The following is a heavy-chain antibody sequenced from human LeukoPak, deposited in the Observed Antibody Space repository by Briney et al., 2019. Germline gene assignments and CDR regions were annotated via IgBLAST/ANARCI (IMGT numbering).Heavy chain of an antibody. D-gene: IGHD6-19*01. Sequence: ASVKVSCKTSGYTFTSYGMHWVRQAPGQSLEWMGWINGGNGNTKYSEKFQGRVTITADESTSTAYMELSSLRSEDTAVYYCAGPKYSSGWYPYYGMDVWGQGTTVTVSS. CDR1: GYTFTSYG. CDR2: INGGNGNT. J-gene: IGHJ6*02. V-gene: IGHV1-3*01. CDR3: AGPKYSSGWYPYYGMDV.